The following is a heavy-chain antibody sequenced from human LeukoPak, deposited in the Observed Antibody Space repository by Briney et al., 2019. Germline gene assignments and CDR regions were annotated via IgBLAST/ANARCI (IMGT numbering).Heavy chain of an antibody. D-gene: IGHD6-13*01. Sequence: PGGSLRLSCAASGFTFSSYAMHWVRQAPGKGLEYVSAISSNGGSTYYANSVKGRFTISRDNSKNTLYLQMGSLRAEDMAVYYCASLMAAREAYWGQGTLVTVSS. J-gene: IGHJ4*02. CDR2: ISSNGGST. CDR3: ASLMAAREAY. CDR1: GFTFSSYA. V-gene: IGHV3-64*01.